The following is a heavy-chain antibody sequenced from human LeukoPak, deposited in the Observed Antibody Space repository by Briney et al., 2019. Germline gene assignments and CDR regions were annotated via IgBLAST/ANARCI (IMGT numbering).Heavy chain of an antibody. Sequence: ASVKVSFKASGYTFTSYGISWVRQAPGQGLEWMGWISAYNGNTNYAQKLQGRVTMTTDTSTSTAYMELRSLRSDDTAVYYCARDLIETYCGGDCHPTLFDYWGQGTLVTVSS. D-gene: IGHD2-21*02. CDR2: ISAYNGNT. CDR1: GYTFTSYG. CDR3: ARDLIETYCGGDCHPTLFDY. V-gene: IGHV1-18*01. J-gene: IGHJ4*02.